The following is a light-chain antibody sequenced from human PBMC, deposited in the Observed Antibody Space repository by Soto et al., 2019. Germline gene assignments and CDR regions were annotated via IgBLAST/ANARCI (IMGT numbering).Light chain of an antibody. CDR1: SSDVGGYNY. V-gene: IGLV2-8*01. J-gene: IGLJ1*01. CDR3: SSYAGSNDV. CDR2: EVS. Sequence: QSALTQPPSASGSPGQSVTISCTGTSSDVGGYNYVSWYQQHPGKAPKLMIYEVSKRPSGVPDRFSCSKSGNTASLTVSGLHAEDEADYYCSSYAGSNDVFGTGTKLTVL.